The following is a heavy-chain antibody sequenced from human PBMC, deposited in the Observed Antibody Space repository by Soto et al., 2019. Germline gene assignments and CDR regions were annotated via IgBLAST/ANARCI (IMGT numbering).Heavy chain of an antibody. J-gene: IGHJ6*02. Sequence: ASVKVSCKASGYTFSSYHISWVRQAPGQGLEWMGWISAYNGNTNYAQKLQGRVTMTTDTSTSTAYMDVTSLRSEDTAVYYCARGDATKIVVTTYYAMDVWGQGTTVTVSS. V-gene: IGHV1-18*01. D-gene: IGHD4-17*01. CDR3: ARGDATKIVVTTYYAMDV. CDR1: GYTFSSYH. CDR2: ISAYNGNT.